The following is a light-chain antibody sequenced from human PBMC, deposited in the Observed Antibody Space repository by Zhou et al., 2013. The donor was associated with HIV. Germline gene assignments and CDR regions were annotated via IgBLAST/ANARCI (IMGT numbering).Light chain of an antibody. CDR2: AAS. Sequence: DIQMTQSPSSLSASVGDRVTITCRASQGISSWLIWYQQKPEKAPKSLIYAASNLQSGVPSRFSGSGSGTEFTLTISSLQPDDFATYYCQQYNSYSWTFGQGTKVEIK. J-gene: IGKJ1*01. CDR1: QGISSW. CDR3: QQYNSYSWT. V-gene: IGKV1D-16*01.